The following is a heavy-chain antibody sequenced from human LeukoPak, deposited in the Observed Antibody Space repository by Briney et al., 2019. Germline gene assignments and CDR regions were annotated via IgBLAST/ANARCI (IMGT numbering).Heavy chain of an antibody. CDR3: AKDSSSWYRLAIDY. Sequence: GGSLRLSCAASGFTFSSYAMSWVRQAPGKGLEWVSAISGSGGSTYYADSVKGRFTISRDNSKNTLYLQMNSLRAEDTAVYYCAKDSSSWYRLAIDYWGQGTLVTVSS. CDR1: GFTFSSYA. CDR2: ISGSGGST. J-gene: IGHJ4*02. V-gene: IGHV3-23*01. D-gene: IGHD6-13*01.